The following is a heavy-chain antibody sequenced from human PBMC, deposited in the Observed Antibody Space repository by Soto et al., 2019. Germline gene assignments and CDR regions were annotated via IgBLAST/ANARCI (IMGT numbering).Heavy chain of an antibody. CDR1: GYTFTNYG. CDR3: ARGVGSGSYYNQYNWFDP. V-gene: IGHV1-18*01. D-gene: IGHD3-10*01. J-gene: IGHJ5*02. Sequence: QVQLVQSGGEVKKPGASVKVSCKASGYTFTNYGISWVRQAPGQGLEWMGWINVYNGNTKYAQKVQGRVTMTTDTSTSTAYMELRSLRSDDTAVYYCARGVGSGSYYNQYNWFDPWCQGTLVTVSS. CDR2: INVYNGNT.